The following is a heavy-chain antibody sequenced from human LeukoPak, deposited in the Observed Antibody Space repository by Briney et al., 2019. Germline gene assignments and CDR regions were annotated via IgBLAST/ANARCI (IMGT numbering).Heavy chain of an antibody. CDR2: INHSGST. V-gene: IGHV4-34*01. D-gene: IGHD1-1*01. CDR3: AREERSPTGWFDP. J-gene: IGHJ5*02. CDR1: GGSFSGYY. Sequence: SETLSLTCAVYGGSFSGYYWSWIRQPPGKGLEWIGEINHSGSTNYNPSLKSRVTISVDTSKNQFSLKLSSVTAADTAVYYCAREERSPTGWFDPWGQGTLVTVSS.